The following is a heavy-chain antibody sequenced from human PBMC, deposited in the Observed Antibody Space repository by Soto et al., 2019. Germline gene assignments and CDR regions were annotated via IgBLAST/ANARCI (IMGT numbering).Heavy chain of an antibody. CDR1: GYTFTDFY. Sequence: EVQLLQSGPEVKKPGTTVKLSCRVSGYTFTDFYIHWVRQAPGKGLEWMGLVDPEDGETRYAEQFQGIDTIHADTSIDTIYMELSSLRSGDTAVYYCATDPQVGFCGVNSCSTGDFWGEGTLVTVSS. D-gene: IGHD2-21*01. J-gene: IGHJ4*02. CDR2: VDPEDGET. V-gene: IGHV1-69-2*01. CDR3: ATDPQVGFCGVNSCSTGDF.